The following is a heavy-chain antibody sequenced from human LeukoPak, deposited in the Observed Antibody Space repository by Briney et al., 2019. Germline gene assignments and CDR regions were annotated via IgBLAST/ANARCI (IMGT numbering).Heavy chain of an antibody. V-gene: IGHV3-9*01. Sequence: GRSLRLSCAPSGFTFDDYAMHWVRQAPGKGLEWVSGISWNGGSIGYADSVKGRFTISRDNAKNSLYLQMNSLRAEDTALYYCAKDLTNYYYYGMDVWGQGTTVTVSS. D-gene: IGHD2-8*01. CDR1: GFTFDDYA. CDR2: ISWNGGSI. CDR3: AKDLTNYYYYGMDV. J-gene: IGHJ6*02.